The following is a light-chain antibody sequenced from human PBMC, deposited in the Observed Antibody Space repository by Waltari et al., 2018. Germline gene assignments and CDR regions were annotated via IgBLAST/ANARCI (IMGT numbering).Light chain of an antibody. CDR3: SSYAGSSSFVL. Sequence: QSALTQPASMSGSPGQSIPISCTATTADIGPYNFVSWYQQHPGEAPQLLLFDVSKRPSGISDRFAGSKSGNTASLTISGLEAEDEAAYFCSSYAGSSSFVLFGGGTHLTVL. J-gene: IGLJ3*02. CDR2: DVS. V-gene: IGLV2-23*02. CDR1: TADIGPYNF.